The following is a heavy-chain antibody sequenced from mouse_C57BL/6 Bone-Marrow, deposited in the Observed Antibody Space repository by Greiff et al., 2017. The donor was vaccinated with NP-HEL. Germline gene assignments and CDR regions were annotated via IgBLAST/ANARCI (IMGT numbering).Heavy chain of an antibody. CDR2: IHPNSGST. CDR1: GYTFTSYW. D-gene: IGHD4-1*02. Sequence: QVQLKESGAELVKPGASVKLSCKASGYTFTSYWMHWVKQRPGQGLEWIGMIHPNSGSTNYNEKFKSKATLTVDKSSSTAYMQLSSLTSEDSAVYYCARSTGPWFAYWGQGTLVTVSA. CDR3: ARSTGPWFAY. J-gene: IGHJ3*01. V-gene: IGHV1-64*01.